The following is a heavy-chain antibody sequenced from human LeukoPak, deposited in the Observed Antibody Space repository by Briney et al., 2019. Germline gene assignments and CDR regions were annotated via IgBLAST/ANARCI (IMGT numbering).Heavy chain of an antibody. Sequence: PGGSLRLSCAASGFTFSNAWMSWVRQAPGKGLEWVGRIKSKTDGGTTDYAAPVKGRLTISRDDSKNTLYLQMNSLKTEDTAMYYCITGKNYYDSSGQEYWGQGTVVTVSS. CDR3: ITGKNYYDSSGQEY. D-gene: IGHD3-22*01. CDR1: GFTFSNAW. CDR2: IKSKTDGGTT. V-gene: IGHV3-15*01. J-gene: IGHJ4*02.